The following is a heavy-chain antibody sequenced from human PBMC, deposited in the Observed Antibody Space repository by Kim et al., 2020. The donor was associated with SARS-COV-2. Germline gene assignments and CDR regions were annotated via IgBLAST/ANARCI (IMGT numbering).Heavy chain of an antibody. CDR3: AKDRAMITFGGVIDH. J-gene: IGHJ5*02. D-gene: IGHD3-16*01. V-gene: IGHV3-23*01. Sequence: DSVKGRFTISRDNSKNTLYLQMNSLRAEDTAVYYCAKDRAMITFGGVIDHWGQGTLVTVSS.